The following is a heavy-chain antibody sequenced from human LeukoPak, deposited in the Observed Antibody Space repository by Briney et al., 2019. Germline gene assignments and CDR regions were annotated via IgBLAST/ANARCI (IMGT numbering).Heavy chain of an antibody. D-gene: IGHD6-13*01. J-gene: IGHJ5*02. CDR3: ARATMTAAGTEAPGVPPRVAIVWFDP. Sequence: PSETLSLTCTVSGGSISSGDYYWSWIRQPPGKGLEWIGYIYYSGSTYYNPSLKSRVTISVDTSKNQFSLKLSSVTAADTAVYYCARATMTAAGTEAPGVPPRVAIVWFDPWGQGTLVTVSS. CDR2: IYYSGST. CDR1: GGSISSGDYY. V-gene: IGHV4-30-4*01.